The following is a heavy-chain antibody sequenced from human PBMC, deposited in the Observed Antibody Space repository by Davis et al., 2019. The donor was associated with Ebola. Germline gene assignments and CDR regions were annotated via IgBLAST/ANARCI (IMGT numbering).Heavy chain of an antibody. Sequence: SETLSLTCAVSGGSISSGGYSWSWIRQPPGKGLEWIGYIYYSGSTYYNPSLKSRVTISVGTSKNQFSLKLSSVTAADTAVYHCARLPYCTSTRCYDSYYGMDVWGQGTTVTVSS. CDR3: ARLPYCTSTRCYDSYYGMDV. D-gene: IGHD2-2*01. V-gene: IGHV4-30-2*03. CDR2: IYYSGST. J-gene: IGHJ6*02. CDR1: GGSISSGGYS.